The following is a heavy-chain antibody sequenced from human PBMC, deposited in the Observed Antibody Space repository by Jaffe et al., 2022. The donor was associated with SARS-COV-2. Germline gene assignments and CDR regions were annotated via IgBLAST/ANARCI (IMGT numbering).Heavy chain of an antibody. CDR3: AKVAAAGEDYYYFYMDV. CDR1: GFTFSSYA. V-gene: IGHV3-23*01. Sequence: EVQLMESGGGLVQPGGPLRLSCTASGFTFSSYAMTWVRQAPGKGLEWVSLITSSGGRAYYADSVKGRFTISRDNSKNTLYLQIYSLRAEDTAVYYCAKVAAAGEDYYYFYMDVWGKGTTVTVSS. J-gene: IGHJ6*03. D-gene: IGHD6-13*01. CDR2: ITSSGGRA.